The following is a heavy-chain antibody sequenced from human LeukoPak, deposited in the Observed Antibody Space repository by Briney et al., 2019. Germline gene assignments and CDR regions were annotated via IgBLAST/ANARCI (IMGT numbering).Heavy chain of an antibody. CDR2: INPNTGGT. Sequence: ASVKVSCKASGYTFTGYYIHWVRQAPGQGLEWMGWINPNTGGTNYAQKFQGRVTMTRDTSISTAYMQLSRLRSDDTAVCYCARGKNEAYSDAFDIWGQGTMVTVSS. CDR3: ARGKNEAYSDAFDI. D-gene: IGHD2-15*01. V-gene: IGHV1-2*02. J-gene: IGHJ3*02. CDR1: GYTFTGYY.